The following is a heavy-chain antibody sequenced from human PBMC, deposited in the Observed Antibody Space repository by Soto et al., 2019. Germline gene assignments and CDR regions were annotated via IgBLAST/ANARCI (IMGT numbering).Heavy chain of an antibody. J-gene: IGHJ4*02. Sequence: QVQMVQSGAEVKKPGASVKVSCKASNYSFSSFGISWMRQAPGQGLEWMAWINPSNDNTNYAQCLQGRVTLTSDTSTSTAYMELRSLRSDDTAVYYCARDPFYSGSNLQVGYFDSWGQGTLVTVSS. CDR1: NYSFSSFG. V-gene: IGHV1-18*01. CDR3: ARDPFYSGSNLQVGYFDS. D-gene: IGHD1-26*01. CDR2: INPSNDNT.